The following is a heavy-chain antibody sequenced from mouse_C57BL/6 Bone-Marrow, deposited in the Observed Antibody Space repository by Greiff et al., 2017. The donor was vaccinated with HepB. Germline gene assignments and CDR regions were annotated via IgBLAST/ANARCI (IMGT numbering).Heavy chain of an antibody. CDR2: IDPANGNT. D-gene: IGHD1-1*01. Sequence: EVMLVESVAELVRPGASVKLSCTASGFNIKNTYMHWVKQRPEQGLEWIGRIDPANGNTKYAPKFQGKATITADTSSNTAYLQLSSLTSEDTAIYYCARTYYGSSYAMDYWGQGTSVTVSS. CDR1: GFNIKNTY. CDR3: ARTYYGSSYAMDY. J-gene: IGHJ4*01. V-gene: IGHV14-3*01.